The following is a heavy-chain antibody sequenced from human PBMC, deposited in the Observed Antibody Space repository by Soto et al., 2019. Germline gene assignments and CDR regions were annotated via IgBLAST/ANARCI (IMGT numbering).Heavy chain of an antibody. D-gene: IGHD2-8*01. CDR2: INAGNGNT. J-gene: IGHJ4*02. Sequence: ASVKVSCKASGYTFTSYAMHWVRQAPGQRLEWMGWINAGNGNTKYSQKFQGRVTITRDTSASTAYMELSSLRSEDTAVYYCARVIVPRNPDFAYWGQGTLVTVSS. CDR3: ARVIVPRNPDFAY. CDR1: GYTFTSYA. V-gene: IGHV1-3*01.